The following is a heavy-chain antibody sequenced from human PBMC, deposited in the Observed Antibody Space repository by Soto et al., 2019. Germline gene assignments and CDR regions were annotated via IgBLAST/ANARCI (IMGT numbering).Heavy chain of an antibody. CDR1: RGTFSSYS. CDR3: ARGGIAAPVDY. Sequence: ASVKVSCKASRGTFSSYSISWVRQAPGQGLEWMGGIIPIFGTANYAQKFQGRVTITADESTSTAYMELSSLRSEDTAVYYCARGGIAAPVDYWGQGTLVTVSS. D-gene: IGHD6-13*01. J-gene: IGHJ4*02. CDR2: IIPIFGTA. V-gene: IGHV1-69*13.